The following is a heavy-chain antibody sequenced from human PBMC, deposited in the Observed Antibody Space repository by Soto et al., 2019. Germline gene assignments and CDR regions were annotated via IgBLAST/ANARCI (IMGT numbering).Heavy chain of an antibody. Sequence: ASVKVSCKASGYTFTGYYMHWVRQAPGQGLEWMGWINPNSGGTNYAQKFQGRVTMTRDTSISTAYIELSRLRSDDTAVYYCATGGGFGELLYYFDYWGQGTLVTVSS. D-gene: IGHD3-10*01. CDR2: INPNSGGT. CDR3: ATGGGFGELLYYFDY. CDR1: GYTFTGYY. V-gene: IGHV1-2*02. J-gene: IGHJ4*02.